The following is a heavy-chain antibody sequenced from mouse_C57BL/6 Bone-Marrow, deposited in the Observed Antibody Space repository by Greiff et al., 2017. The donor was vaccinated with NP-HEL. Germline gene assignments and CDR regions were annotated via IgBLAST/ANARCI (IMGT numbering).Heavy chain of an antibody. CDR2: IDPTSGGT. J-gene: IGHJ4*01. Sequence: QVQLQQPGAELVKPGASVKLSCKASGYTFTSYWMHWVKPRPGRGLEWIGRIDPTSGGTKYNEKFKSKDTLTVDKPSSTAYMQRSSLKSEDAAVYYCARRATGGAMDYWGQGTSVTVSS. D-gene: IGHD3-1*01. CDR3: ARRATGGAMDY. CDR1: GYTFTSYW. V-gene: IGHV1-72*01.